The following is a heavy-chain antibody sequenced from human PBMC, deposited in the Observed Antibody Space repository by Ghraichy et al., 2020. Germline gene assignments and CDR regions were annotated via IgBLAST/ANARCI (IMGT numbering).Heavy chain of an antibody. CDR1: GFTFSSYA. D-gene: IGHD3-3*01. V-gene: IGHV3-23*01. CDR2: ISGSGGST. CDR3: AKEKRFLEWAPDD. Sequence: LSLTCAASGFTFSSYAMSWVRQAPGKGLEWVSAISGSGGSTYYADSVKGRFTISRDNSKNTLYLQMNSLRAEDTAVYYCAKEKRFLEWAPDDWGQGTLVTVSS. J-gene: IGHJ4*02.